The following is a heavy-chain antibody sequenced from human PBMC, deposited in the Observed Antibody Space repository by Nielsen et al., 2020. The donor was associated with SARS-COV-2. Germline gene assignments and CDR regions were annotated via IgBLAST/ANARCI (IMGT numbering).Heavy chain of an antibody. J-gene: IGHJ4*02. D-gene: IGHD6-19*01. CDR1: GFTFSNYW. V-gene: IGHV3-30*03. Sequence: GESLKISCAASGFTFSNYWMSWVRQAPGKGLEWVAVISYDGSNKYYADSVKGRFTISRDNSKNTLYLQMNSLRAEDTAVYYCARAQIAVAGPDYWGQGTLVTVSS. CDR2: ISYDGSNK. CDR3: ARAQIAVAGPDY.